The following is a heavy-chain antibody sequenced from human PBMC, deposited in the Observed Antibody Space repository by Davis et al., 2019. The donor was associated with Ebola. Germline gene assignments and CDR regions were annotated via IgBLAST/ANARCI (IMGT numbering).Heavy chain of an antibody. CDR1: GYTFTSHW. V-gene: IGHV5-51*01. CDR3: VRPRYSTRWPDAFQT. J-gene: IGHJ3*01. Sequence: GESLKISCKGLGYTFTSHWIGWVRQVPGKAPEWMGIIYPPDSRTTYSPTFQGQVTISADKSINIAYLYWSSLKASATAIYFCVRPRYSTRWPDAFQTWGQRKMVTGSS. CDR2: IYPPDSRT. D-gene: IGHD2-8*01.